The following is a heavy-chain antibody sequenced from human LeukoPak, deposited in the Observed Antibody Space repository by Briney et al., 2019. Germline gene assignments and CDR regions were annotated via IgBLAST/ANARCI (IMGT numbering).Heavy chain of an antibody. CDR1: GGSISSGGYS. J-gene: IGHJ4*02. CDR3: ARLTVPARYFDY. D-gene: IGHD2-2*01. Sequence: SQTLSLTCAVSGGSISSGGYSWSWIRQPPGKGLEWIGYIYHSGSTYYNPSLKSRVTISVDRSKNQFSLKLSSVTAADTAVYYCARLTVPARYFDYWGQGTLVTVSS. CDR2: IYHSGST. V-gene: IGHV4-30-2*01.